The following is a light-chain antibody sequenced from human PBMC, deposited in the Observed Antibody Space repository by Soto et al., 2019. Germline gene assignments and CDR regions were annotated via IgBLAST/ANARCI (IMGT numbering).Light chain of an antibody. J-gene: IGKJ3*01. Sequence: EIVLTQSPGTLSLSPGERATLSCRASQSVSSSYLAWYQQKPGQAPRLLIYGASSRATGIPDRFSGSGSGPDFTLTISRLEPEDFAVYYCQQYGSSPLTFGPGTKVDIQ. V-gene: IGKV3-20*01. CDR3: QQYGSSPLT. CDR1: QSVSSSY. CDR2: GAS.